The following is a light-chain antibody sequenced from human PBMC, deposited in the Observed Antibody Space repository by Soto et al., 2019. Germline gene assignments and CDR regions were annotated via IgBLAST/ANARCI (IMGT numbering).Light chain of an antibody. V-gene: IGKV3D-20*02. CDR1: ESISINY. CDR2: GGS. Sequence: EIVLTQSPGTLPLSPGERATLSCRASESISINYIAWYQQKPGQAPRLLIYGGSNRASGIPDRFSGSGSGTDFTLTISSLEPEDFAVYYCQQRSNWPPYTFGQGTKLEIK. CDR3: QQRSNWPPYT. J-gene: IGKJ2*01.